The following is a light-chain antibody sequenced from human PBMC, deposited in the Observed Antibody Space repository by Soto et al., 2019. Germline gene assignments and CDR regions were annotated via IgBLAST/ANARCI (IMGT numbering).Light chain of an antibody. J-gene: IGKJ4*01. CDR1: QSVSTF. CDR2: DAS. Sequence: EIVLTQSPATLSLSPGESATLSCRASQSVSTFLAWYQQKPGQAPRLLIYDASNRATGIPARFSGSGSGTDFTLTISSLEPEDFAVYYCQQRSDWPPLTFGGGNKVEIK. CDR3: QQRSDWPPLT. V-gene: IGKV3-11*01.